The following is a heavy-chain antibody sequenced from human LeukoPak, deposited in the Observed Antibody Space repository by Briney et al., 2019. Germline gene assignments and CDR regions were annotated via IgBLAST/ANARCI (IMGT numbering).Heavy chain of an antibody. CDR3: AKDSVAVAGTPFFFDY. J-gene: IGHJ4*02. D-gene: IGHD6-19*01. V-gene: IGHV3-23*01. CDR1: GFTFSTYS. CDR2: ISGSGGST. Sequence: GGSLRLSCAASGFTFSTYSMNWVRQAPGKGLEWVSAISGSGGSTYYADSVKGRFTISRDNSKNTLYLQMNSLRAEDTAVYYCAKDSVAVAGTPFFFDYWGQGTLVTVSS.